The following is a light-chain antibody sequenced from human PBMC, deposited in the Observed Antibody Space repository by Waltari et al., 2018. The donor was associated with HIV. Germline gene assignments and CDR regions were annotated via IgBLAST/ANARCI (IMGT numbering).Light chain of an antibody. CDR1: QDIKHY. V-gene: IGKV1-33*01. J-gene: IGKJ2*01. CDR3: QQYDDLEYT. CDR2: DAS. Sequence: DIQMTQSPFSLSASVGDRVTITCQASQDIKHYLNWYQQKPGKAPRLLIYDASSLETGVPSRFSGSGSGTHFTLTISSLRPEATATYYCQQYDDLEYTFGQGTTLEMK.